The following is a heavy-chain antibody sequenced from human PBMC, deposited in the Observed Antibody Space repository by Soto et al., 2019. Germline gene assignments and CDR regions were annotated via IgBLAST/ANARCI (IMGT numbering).Heavy chain of an antibody. CDR3: ARVPDIVATGPYYFDY. CDR1: GGTFSSYA. CDR2: IIPIFGTA. V-gene: IGHV1-69*13. J-gene: IGHJ4*02. D-gene: IGHD5-12*01. Sequence: VASVKVSCKASGGTFSSYAISWVRQAPGQGLEWMGGIIPIFGTANYAQKFQGRVTITADESTSTAYMELSSLRSEDTAVYYCARVPDIVATGPYYFDYWGQGTLVTVSS.